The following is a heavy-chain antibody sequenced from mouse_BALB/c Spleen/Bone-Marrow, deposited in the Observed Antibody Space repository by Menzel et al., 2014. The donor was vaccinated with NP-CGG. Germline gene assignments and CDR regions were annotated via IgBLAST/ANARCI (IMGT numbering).Heavy chain of an antibody. D-gene: IGHD6-1*01. J-gene: IGHJ2*01. CDR2: IRNKANGYTT. V-gene: IGHV7-3*02. Sequence: EVKLLESGAGLVQPGGSLRLSCTTSGFTFTDYYVSWVRQPPGKALEWLGFIRNKANGYTTEDSASVKGRFTISMENSQSIIYLQMITLRAEEIASYYCARDIRQLDYWCQGTTLTVSS. CDR1: GFTFTDYY. CDR3: ARDIRQLDY.